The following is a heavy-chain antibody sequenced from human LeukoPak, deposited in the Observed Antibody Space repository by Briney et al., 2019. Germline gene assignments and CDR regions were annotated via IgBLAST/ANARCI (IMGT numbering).Heavy chain of an antibody. V-gene: IGHV3-23*01. CDR1: GFTFSSYA. CDR2: ISGSGGST. CDR3: AKGGGIIGTIRPSYPFDY. Sequence: GGSLRLSCAASGFTFSSYAMSWVRQAPGKGLEWVSAISGSGGSTYYAGSVKGRFTISRDNSKNTLYLQMNSLRAEDTAVYYCAKGGGIIGTIRPSYPFDYWGQGTLVTVSS. D-gene: IGHD1-20*01. J-gene: IGHJ4*02.